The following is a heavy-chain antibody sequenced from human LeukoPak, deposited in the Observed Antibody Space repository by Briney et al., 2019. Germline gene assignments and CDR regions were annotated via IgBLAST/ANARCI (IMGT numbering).Heavy chain of an antibody. D-gene: IGHD2-2*01. CDR3: ARGGYCSSTSCSNWFDP. CDR2: IYFSGGT. J-gene: IGHJ5*02. Sequence: PSETLSLTCTVSGDSISSSNCYWGWIRQPPGKGLEWIGSIYFSGGTYYNASLKSRVTISVDTSKNQFSLKLSSVTAADTAVYYCARGGYCSSTSCSNWFDPWGQGTLVTVSS. CDR1: GDSISSSNCY. V-gene: IGHV4-39*01.